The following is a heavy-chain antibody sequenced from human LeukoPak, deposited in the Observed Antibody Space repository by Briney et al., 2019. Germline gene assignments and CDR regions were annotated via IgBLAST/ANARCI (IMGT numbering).Heavy chain of an antibody. Sequence: GGSLRLSCAASGFTFSSYAMSWVRQAPGKGLEWVSAISGSGGSTYYADSVKGRFTISRDNSKNTLYLQMDSLRAEDTALYYCAKRKAYDYGAFDYWGQGTLVTVSS. J-gene: IGHJ4*02. CDR2: ISGSGGST. CDR1: GFTFSSYA. CDR3: AKRKAYDYGAFDY. V-gene: IGHV3-23*01. D-gene: IGHD4-17*01.